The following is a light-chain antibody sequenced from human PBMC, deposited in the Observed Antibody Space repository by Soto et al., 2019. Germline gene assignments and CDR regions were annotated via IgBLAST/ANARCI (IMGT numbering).Light chain of an antibody. CDR2: DVN. Sequence: QSALTQPASVSGSPGQSITISCTGTSSDVDGYNYVSWYQQHPGKAPKLVIYDVNNRPSGVSNRFSGSKSGNTASLTISGLQAEDEADYYCSSYTSSSTEVFGTGTKVTVL. CDR1: SSDVDGYNY. CDR3: SSYTSSSTEV. V-gene: IGLV2-14*01. J-gene: IGLJ1*01.